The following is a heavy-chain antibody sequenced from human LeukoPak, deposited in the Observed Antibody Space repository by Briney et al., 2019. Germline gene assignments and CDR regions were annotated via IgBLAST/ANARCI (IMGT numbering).Heavy chain of an antibody. CDR3: ARGLGVPYYDSSGYYADY. Sequence: GGSLRLSCTASGYTFTSYSLTWVRQAPGQGLEWMGWISTYNGNTNYAQKVQGRVTMTTDTSTSTAYMELRSLRSDDTAVYYCARGLGVPYYDSSGYYADYWGQGTLVTVSS. V-gene: IGHV1-18*01. CDR1: GYTFTSYS. CDR2: ISTYNGNT. D-gene: IGHD3-22*01. J-gene: IGHJ4*02.